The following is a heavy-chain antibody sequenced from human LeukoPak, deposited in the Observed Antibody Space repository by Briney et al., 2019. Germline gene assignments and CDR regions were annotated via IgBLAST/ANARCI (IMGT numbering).Heavy chain of an antibody. V-gene: IGHV3-7*03. D-gene: IGHD2-8*01. Sequence: GGSLRLSCAASGFTFENYWMSWVRQAPAKGPEGVANIKQDGSVEHYLDSVKGRFTISRDSARSALYLQMNSLRAEDTAVYYCAKGDCASGSCYFDDWGQGSQVTVSS. CDR1: GFTFENYW. CDR3: AKGDCASGSCYFDD. CDR2: IKQDGSVE. J-gene: IGHJ4*02.